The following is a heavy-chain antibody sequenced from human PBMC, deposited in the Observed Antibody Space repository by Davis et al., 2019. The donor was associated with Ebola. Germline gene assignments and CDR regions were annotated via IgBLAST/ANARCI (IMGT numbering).Heavy chain of an antibody. J-gene: IGHJ4*02. CDR3: AREWRDGDYGFLGY. V-gene: IGHV3-66*02. CDR1: GFTVSSNY. Sequence: PGGSLRLSCAASGFTVSSNYMSWVRQAPGKGLEWVSVIYSGGSTYYADSVKGRFTISRDNSKNTLYLQMNSLRAEDTAVYYCAREWRDGDYGFLGYWGQGTLVTVSS. D-gene: IGHD4-17*01. CDR2: IYSGGST.